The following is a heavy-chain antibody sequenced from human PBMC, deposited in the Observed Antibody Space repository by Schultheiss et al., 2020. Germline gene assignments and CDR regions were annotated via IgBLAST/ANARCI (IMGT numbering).Heavy chain of an antibody. CDR3: ARDMWGPVWSGYYPNAFDI. Sequence: SETLSLTCTVSGGSISSYYWSWIRQPPGKGLEWIGYIYYSGSTNYNPSLKSRVTISVDTSKNQFSLKLSSVTAADTAVYYCARDMWGPVWSGYYPNAFDIWGQGTMVTVSS. D-gene: IGHD3-3*01. J-gene: IGHJ3*02. V-gene: IGHV4-59*01. CDR2: IYYSGST. CDR1: GGSISSYY.